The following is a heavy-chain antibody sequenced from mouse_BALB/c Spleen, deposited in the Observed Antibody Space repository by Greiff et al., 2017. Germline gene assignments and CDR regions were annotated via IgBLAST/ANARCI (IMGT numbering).Heavy chain of an antibody. CDR3: ARGYYESYAMDY. D-gene: IGHD1-1*01. CDR2: ISTYYGNT. V-gene: IGHV1-67*01. J-gene: IGHJ4*01. CDR1: GYTFTDYA. Sequence: LVESGPELVRPGVSVKISCKGSGYTFTDYAMHWVKQSHAKSLEWIGVISTYYGNTNYNQKFKGKATMTVDKSSSTAYMELARLTSEDSAIYYCARGYYESYAMDYWGQGTSVTVSS.